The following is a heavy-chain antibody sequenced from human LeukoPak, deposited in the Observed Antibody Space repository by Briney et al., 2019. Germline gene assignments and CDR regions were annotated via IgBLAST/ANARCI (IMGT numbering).Heavy chain of an antibody. J-gene: IGHJ6*02. D-gene: IGHD3-10*01. CDR2: IYYSGST. Sequence: SETLSLTCAVSGGSISSYYWSWIRQPPGKGLEWIGYIYYSGSTNYNPSLKSRVTISVDTSKNQFSLKLSSVTAADTAVYYCARQRMVRGVIAYYYGMDVWGQGTTVTVSS. CDR3: ARQRMVRGVIAYYYGMDV. CDR1: GGSISSYY. V-gene: IGHV4-59*08.